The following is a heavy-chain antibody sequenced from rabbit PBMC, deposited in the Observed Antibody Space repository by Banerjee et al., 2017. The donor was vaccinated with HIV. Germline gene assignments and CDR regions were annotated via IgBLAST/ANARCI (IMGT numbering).Heavy chain of an antibody. CDR2: IDTGSGSA. CDR3: AREDGVGSGYPTRLDL. D-gene: IGHD1-1*01. Sequence: QSLEESGGDLVKPGASLTLTCTASGFSFSSSYYMYWVRQAPGKGLEWIACIDTGSGSAWYASWVNGRFTISKTSSTTVTLQMTSLTAADTATYFCAREDGVGSGYPTRLDLWGPGTLVTVS. J-gene: IGHJ3*01. V-gene: IGHV1S40*01. CDR1: GFSFSSSYY.